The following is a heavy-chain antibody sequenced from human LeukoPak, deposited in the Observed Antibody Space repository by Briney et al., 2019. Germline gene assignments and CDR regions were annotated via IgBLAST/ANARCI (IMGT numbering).Heavy chain of an antibody. CDR1: GYTFTSYD. J-gene: IGHJ4*02. D-gene: IGHD3-22*01. CDR3: ARFVYYYDSSGYLRNVYFDY. Sequence: ASVKVSCKASGYTFTSYDINWVRQATGQGLEWMGWMNPNSGNTGYAQKFQGRVTMTRDTSISTAYMELSRLRSDDTAVYYCARFVYYYDSSGYLRNVYFDYWGQGTLVTVSS. CDR2: MNPNSGNT. V-gene: IGHV1-8*01.